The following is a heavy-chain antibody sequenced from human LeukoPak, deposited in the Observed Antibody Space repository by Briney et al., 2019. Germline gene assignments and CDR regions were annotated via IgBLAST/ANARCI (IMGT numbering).Heavy chain of an antibody. D-gene: IGHD7-27*01. J-gene: IGHJ2*01. V-gene: IGHV4-59*08. Sequence: SETLSLTCTVSGGSISGYYWSWIRQPPGKGLEWIGYIYYTGGTNYNPSLKNRVTISVDTSKNQFSLRLTSVTAADTAVYYCARHPSRWGPVGYFDLWGRGTLVTVSS. CDR2: IYYTGGT. CDR1: GGSISGYY. CDR3: ARHPSRWGPVGYFDL.